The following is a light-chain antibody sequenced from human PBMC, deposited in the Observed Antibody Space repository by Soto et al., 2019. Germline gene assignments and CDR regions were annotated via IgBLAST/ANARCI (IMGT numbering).Light chain of an antibody. CDR2: GAS. J-gene: IGKJ2*01. CDR1: QSVSSAY. CDR3: QQSGSSFYT. Sequence: EIVLTQYPGTMSLSPGERATLSCRASQSVSSAYLAWYQQIPGQAPRLLIYGASSRATGIPDRFSGSGSGTEFTRTISGLEPEDFAVYYCQQSGSSFYTFGQGTKLEIK. V-gene: IGKV3-20*01.